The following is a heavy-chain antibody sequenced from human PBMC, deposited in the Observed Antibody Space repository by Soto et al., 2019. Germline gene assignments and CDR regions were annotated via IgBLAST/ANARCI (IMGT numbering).Heavy chain of an antibody. D-gene: IGHD3-10*01. CDR2: FRSGGGT. CDR1: GDSISSYN. J-gene: IGHJ6*02. Sequence: QVQLQESGPGLVKPSETLSLTCTVSGDSISSYNLAWIRQPPGKGLEWIGYFRSGGGTSYNPSLKSRVAISAATATRQFSLRLSSVTAADTAVYYCVRQGIGVLHGLVDVWGQGTTVTVSS. V-gene: IGHV4-4*09. CDR3: VRQGIGVLHGLVDV.